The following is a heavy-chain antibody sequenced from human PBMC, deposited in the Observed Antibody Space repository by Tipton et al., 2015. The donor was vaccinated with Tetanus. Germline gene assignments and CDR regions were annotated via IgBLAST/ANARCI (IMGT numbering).Heavy chain of an antibody. V-gene: IGHV3-23*01. Sequence: SLRLSCVASGFIVSSHYMSWVRQAPGKGLEWVSGISVRGSHTYYADPVKGRFSISRDNSKNTVYLQMNSLRDEDTAVYYCAKDPASRGWFDPWGQGTLVSVSS. CDR3: AKDPASRGWFDP. CDR2: ISVRGSHT. J-gene: IGHJ5*02. CDR1: GFIVSSHY.